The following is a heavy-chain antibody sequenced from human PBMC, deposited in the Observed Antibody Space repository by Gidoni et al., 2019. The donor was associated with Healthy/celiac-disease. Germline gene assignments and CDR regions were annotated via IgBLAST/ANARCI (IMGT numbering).Heavy chain of an antibody. CDR2: ISSSSSYT. D-gene: IGHD1-26*01. CDR1: GFTFSDYY. Sequence: QVQLVESGGGLVKPGWSLRPSCSAYGFTFSDYYLSWIRPAPGKGLEWVSYISSSSSYTNYADSVKGRFTISRDNAKNSLYLQMNSLRAEDTAVYYCARRSLPSVWFDPWGQGTLVTVSS. J-gene: IGHJ5*02. CDR3: ARRSLPSVWFDP. V-gene: IGHV3-11*06.